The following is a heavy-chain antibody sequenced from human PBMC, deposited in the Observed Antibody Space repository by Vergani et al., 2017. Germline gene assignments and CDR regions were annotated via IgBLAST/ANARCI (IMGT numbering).Heavy chain of an antibody. CDR1: GGTFSSDA. Sequence: QVQLVQSGAEVKKPGSSVKVSCKASGGTFSSDAISWVRQAPGQGLEWMGGIIPIFGTANYAQKFQGRVTITADKSTSTAYMELSSRRSEDTAVYYCARVGGYYPDNWFDPWGQGTLVTVSS. CDR3: ARVGGYYPDNWFDP. V-gene: IGHV1-69*06. D-gene: IGHD3-22*01. CDR2: IIPIFGTA. J-gene: IGHJ5*02.